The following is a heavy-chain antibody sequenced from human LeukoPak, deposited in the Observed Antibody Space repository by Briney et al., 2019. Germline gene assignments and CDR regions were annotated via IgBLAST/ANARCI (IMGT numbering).Heavy chain of an antibody. CDR2: INKDGSEK. D-gene: IGHD1-14*01. V-gene: IGHV3-7*01. CDR1: GFTFSNYW. CDR3: ARQDHGPDY. Sequence: GGSLRLSCSASGFTFSNYWMNWVRKAPGKGLEWLDNINKDGSEKNYVDSVKGRFTISRDNAKNSLYLQMNYLRPEDTAVYYCARQDHGPDYWGQGTLVTVSS. J-gene: IGHJ4*02.